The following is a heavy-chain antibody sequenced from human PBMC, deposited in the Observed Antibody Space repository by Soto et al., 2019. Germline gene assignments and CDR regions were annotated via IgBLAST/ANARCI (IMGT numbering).Heavy chain of an antibody. V-gene: IGHV3-23*01. Sequence: EVQLLESGGGLVQPGGSLRLSCAASGFTFSSYAMSWVRQAPGKGLEWVSAISGSGGSTYYADSVKGRFTISRDNSNNTLYLQMNSLRAEDTAVYYCAKNGANYGDSFYYFDYWGQGTLVTVSS. CDR1: GFTFSSYA. D-gene: IGHD4-17*01. J-gene: IGHJ4*02. CDR3: AKNGANYGDSFYYFDY. CDR2: ISGSGGST.